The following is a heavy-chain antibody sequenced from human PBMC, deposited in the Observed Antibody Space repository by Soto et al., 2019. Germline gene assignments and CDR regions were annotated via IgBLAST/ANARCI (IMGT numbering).Heavy chain of an antibody. CDR2: IYSSENT. V-gene: IGHV4-39*01. CDR3: ARLNGYCVSTNCHGYYGMDV. D-gene: IGHD2-2*03. CDR1: GGSVSSNSYS. J-gene: IGHJ6*02. Sequence: QLQLQESGPGLVKPSETLSLTCTVSGGSVSSNSYSWGWIRQSPGKGLEWIGTIYSSENTYYNPSRRRRVPISVYTSKNEVSLRLSSVTAADTAVYYCARLNGYCVSTNCHGYYGMDVWGQGTTVTVSS.